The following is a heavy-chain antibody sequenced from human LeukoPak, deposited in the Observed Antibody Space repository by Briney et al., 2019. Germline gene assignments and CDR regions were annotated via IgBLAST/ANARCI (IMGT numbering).Heavy chain of an antibody. J-gene: IGHJ4*02. D-gene: IGHD5-24*01. Sequence: GGSLRLSCAASGFTFSSYGMHWVRQAPGKGLEWVAVISYDGSNKYYADSVKGRFTIARDNSKNTLYLQMNSLRAEDTAVYYCSSKVRDGGTQFDYWGQGTLVTVSS. V-gene: IGHV3-30*03. CDR3: SSKVRDGGTQFDY. CDR1: GFTFSSYG. CDR2: ISYDGSNK.